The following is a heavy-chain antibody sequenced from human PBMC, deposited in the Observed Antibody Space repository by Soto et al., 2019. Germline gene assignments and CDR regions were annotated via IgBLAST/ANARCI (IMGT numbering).Heavy chain of an antibody. D-gene: IGHD6-13*01. CDR1: GFTFSSYA. CDR3: AKKEGSWSINYFDY. V-gene: IGHV3-23*01. Sequence: AGGSLRLSCAASGFTFSSYAMSWVRQAPGKGLEWVSAISGSGGSTYYADSVKGRFTISRDNSKNTLYLQMNSLRAEDTAVYYCAKKEGSWSINYFDYWGQGTLVTAPQ. CDR2: ISGSGGST. J-gene: IGHJ4*02.